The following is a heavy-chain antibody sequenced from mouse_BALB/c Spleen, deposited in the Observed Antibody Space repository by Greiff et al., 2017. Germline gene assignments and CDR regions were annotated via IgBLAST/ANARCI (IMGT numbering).Heavy chain of an antibody. Sequence: EVQGVESGGGLVKPGGSLKLSCAASGFTFSSYAMSWVRQTPEKRLEWVATISSGGSYTYYPDSVKGRFTISRDNAKNTLYLQMSSLRSEDTAMYYCAKTGQYAMDYWGQGTSVTVSS. CDR2: ISSGGSYT. D-gene: IGHD4-1*01. CDR1: GFTFSSYA. V-gene: IGHV5-9-3*01. J-gene: IGHJ4*01. CDR3: AKTGQYAMDY.